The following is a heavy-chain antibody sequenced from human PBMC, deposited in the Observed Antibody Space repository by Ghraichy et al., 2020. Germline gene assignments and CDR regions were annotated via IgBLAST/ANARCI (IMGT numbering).Heavy chain of an antibody. J-gene: IGHJ3*01. Sequence: GGSLRLSCAASGFSFSSYWMTWVRQAPGKGLEWVANINQDGSDDFCVDSLKGRFTISRDNGKDSLYLQINSLRVEDTAVYYCSRGAGITSALDVWGHGTRVSVSS. CDR3: SRGAGITSALDV. D-gene: IGHD6-25*01. CDR1: GFSFSSYW. V-gene: IGHV3-7*01. CDR2: INQDGSDD.